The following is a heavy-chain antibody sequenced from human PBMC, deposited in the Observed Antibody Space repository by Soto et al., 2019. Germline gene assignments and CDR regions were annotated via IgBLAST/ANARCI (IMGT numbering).Heavy chain of an antibody. D-gene: IGHD3-10*01. CDR3: ARVGSISMVRGVIITGGGFDY. J-gene: IGHJ4*02. Sequence: VQLVESGGGVVQPGRSLRLSCAASGFTFSSYAMHWVRQAPGKGLEWVAVISYDGSNKYYADSVKGRFTISRDNSKNTLYLQMNSLRAEDTAVYYCARVGSISMVRGVIITGGGFDYWGQGTLVTVSS. CDR2: ISYDGSNK. CDR1: GFTFSSYA. V-gene: IGHV3-30-3*01.